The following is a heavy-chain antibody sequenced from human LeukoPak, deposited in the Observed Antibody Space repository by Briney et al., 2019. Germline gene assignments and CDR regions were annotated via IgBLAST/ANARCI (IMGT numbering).Heavy chain of an antibody. CDR2: IKQDGSEK. Sequence: ETLSLTCAVYGGSFSGYYWSWIRQAPGKGLEWVANIKQDGSEKYYVDSVKGRFTISRDNAKNSLYLQMNSLRAEDTAVYYCARARSYCSGGSCREHYYYYYMDVWGKGTTVTVSS. V-gene: IGHV3-7*01. CDR1: GGSFSGYY. CDR3: ARARSYCSGGSCREHYYYYYMDV. D-gene: IGHD2-15*01. J-gene: IGHJ6*03.